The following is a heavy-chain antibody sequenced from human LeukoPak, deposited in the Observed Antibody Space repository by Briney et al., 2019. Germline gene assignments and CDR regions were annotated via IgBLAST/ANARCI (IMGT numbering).Heavy chain of an antibody. CDR1: GFTFDDYT. CDR2: ISWDGGST. J-gene: IGHJ4*02. CDR3: AKDEGALVVFLTGYYGL. Sequence: GGSLRLSCAASGFTFDDYTMHWVRQAPGKGLEWVSLISWDGGSTYYADSVKGRFTISRDNSKNSLYLQMNSLRTEDTALYYCAKDEGALVVFLTGYYGLWGQGTLVTVSS. V-gene: IGHV3-43*01. D-gene: IGHD3-9*01.